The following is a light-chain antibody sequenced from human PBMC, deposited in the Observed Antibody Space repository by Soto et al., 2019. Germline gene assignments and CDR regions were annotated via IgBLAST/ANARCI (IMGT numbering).Light chain of an antibody. CDR1: QSVSSRN. CDR2: DVS. Sequence: EIVLTQSPGTLSLSPGERATLSCRASQSVSSRNLAWYQQKPGQAPRLLVYDVSNRATGIPARFSGGGSGTDFTLTISNLEPGDFAVYYCQQRSDWPWTFGQGTKVDIK. J-gene: IGKJ1*01. CDR3: QQRSDWPWT. V-gene: IGKV3-11*01.